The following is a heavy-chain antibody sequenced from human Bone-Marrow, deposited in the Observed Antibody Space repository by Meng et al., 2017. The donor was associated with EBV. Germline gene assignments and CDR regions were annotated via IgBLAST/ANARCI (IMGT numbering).Heavy chain of an antibody. D-gene: IGHD1-1*01. J-gene: IGHJ4*02. CDR3: ATESTTFEY. V-gene: IGHV3-15*01. Sequence: VELVESGGGLVKPGGSLRLSCAASGFTFRKAWMSWVRQAPGKGLEWVGRVKSQADGGTTDYTAAVRGRFTISRDDSRNMLYLQINSLQIEDSALYYCATESTTFEYWGLGTLVTVSS. CDR1: GFTFRKAW. CDR2: VKSQADGGTT.